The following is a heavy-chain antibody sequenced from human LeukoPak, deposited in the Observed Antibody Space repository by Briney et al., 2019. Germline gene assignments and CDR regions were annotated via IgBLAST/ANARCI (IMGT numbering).Heavy chain of an antibody. Sequence: SETLSLTCTVSGGSISTHYWSWIRQPPGKGLEYIGYSYYSGSTDYNPSLKSRVTISVDTSNQFSLILTSVTAADTAVYYCARQSIAARRAFDIWGQGTMVTVSS. V-gene: IGHV4-59*08. CDR1: GGSISTHY. J-gene: IGHJ3*02. D-gene: IGHD6-6*01. CDR3: ARQSIAARRAFDI. CDR2: SYYSGST.